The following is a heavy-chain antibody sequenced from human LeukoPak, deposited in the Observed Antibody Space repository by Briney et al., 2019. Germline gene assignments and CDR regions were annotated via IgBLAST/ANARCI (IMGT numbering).Heavy chain of an antibody. D-gene: IGHD3-10*01. V-gene: IGHV4-59*01. CDR2: IYYSGST. J-gene: IGHJ5*02. CDR3: ACSYYYGSGRIPFDP. CDR1: GGSISRYY. Sequence: PSETLSLTCTVSGGSISRYYWSWIRQPPGKGLEWIGYIYYSGSTNDNPSLTGRVTISVDTSKDQLYLTLRSVTAADTAVYYCACSYYYGSGRIPFDPWGQGALVTVSS.